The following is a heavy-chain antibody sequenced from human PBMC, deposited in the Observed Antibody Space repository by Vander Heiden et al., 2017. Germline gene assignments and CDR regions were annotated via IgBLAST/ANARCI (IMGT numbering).Heavy chain of an antibody. D-gene: IGHD5-12*01. J-gene: IGHJ4*02. CDR2: ISYDGSNK. Sequence: QVQLVESGGGVVQPGRSLRLSCAASGFPFSSYGMHWVRQAPGKGLEWVAVISYDGSNKYYADSVKGRFTISRDNSKNTLYLQMNSLRAEDTAVYYCAKAKRNERWLQPKTYYFDYWGQGTLVTVSS. V-gene: IGHV3-30*18. CDR1: GFPFSSYG. CDR3: AKAKRNERWLQPKTYYFDY.